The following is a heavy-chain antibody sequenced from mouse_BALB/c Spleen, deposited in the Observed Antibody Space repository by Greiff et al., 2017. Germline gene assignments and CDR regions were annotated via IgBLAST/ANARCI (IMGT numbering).Heavy chain of an antibody. D-gene: IGHD1-1*01. CDR3: ARRGITTVVEDY. V-gene: IGHV5-9-3*01. Sequence: DVKLVESGGGLVKPGGSLKLSCAASGFTFSSYAMSWVRQTPEKRLEWVATISSGGSYTYYPDSVKGRFTISRDNAKNTLYLQMSSLRSEDTAMYYCARRGITTVVEDYWGQGTSVTVSS. CDR2: ISSGGSYT. CDR1: GFTFSSYA. J-gene: IGHJ4*01.